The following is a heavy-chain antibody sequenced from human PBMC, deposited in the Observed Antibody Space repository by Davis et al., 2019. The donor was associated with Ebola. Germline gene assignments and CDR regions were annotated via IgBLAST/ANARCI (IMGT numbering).Heavy chain of an antibody. CDR3: AKGEPPQKWLRLGNFDY. V-gene: IGHV3-30*02. CDR2: IWYDGSNK. CDR1: GFTFSSYW. J-gene: IGHJ4*02. Sequence: GGSLRLSCAASGFTFSSYWMHWVRQAPGKGLEWVAVIWYDGSNKYYADSVKGRFTISRDNSKNSLYLQMNSLRAEDTALYYCAKGEPPQKWLRLGNFDYWGQGTLVTVSS. D-gene: IGHD5-12*01.